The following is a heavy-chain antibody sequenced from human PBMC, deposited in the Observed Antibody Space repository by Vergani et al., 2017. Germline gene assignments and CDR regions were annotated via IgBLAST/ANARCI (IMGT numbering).Heavy chain of an antibody. J-gene: IGHJ6*03. D-gene: IGHD6-13*01. CDR2: ISRSSNYI. CDR1: GFTFSSYS. Sequence: EVQLVESGGGLVKPGGSLRLSCAASGFTFSSYSMNWVRRAPGKGLEWVSSISRSSNYIYYADSVKGRFTISRDNAKNSLYLQVNSLRVEDTAVYYCARDLQQHSWYMDVWGKGTTVTVSS. V-gene: IGHV3-21*01. CDR3: ARDLQQHSWYMDV.